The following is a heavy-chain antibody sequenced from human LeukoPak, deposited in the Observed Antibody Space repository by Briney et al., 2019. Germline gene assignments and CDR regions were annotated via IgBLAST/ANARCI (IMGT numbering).Heavy chain of an antibody. Sequence: GGSLRLSCAASGFTFTDYWMSWVRQAPGKGLEWVANIKRDGSEKYYVDSVKGRFTISRDNTKNSLYLQMNSLRAEDTAVYYCAKTDNVLLWFGESFDYWGQGTLVTVSS. CDR1: GFTFTDYW. V-gene: IGHV3-7*01. CDR3: AKTDNVLLWFGESFDY. CDR2: IKRDGSEK. J-gene: IGHJ4*02. D-gene: IGHD3-10*01.